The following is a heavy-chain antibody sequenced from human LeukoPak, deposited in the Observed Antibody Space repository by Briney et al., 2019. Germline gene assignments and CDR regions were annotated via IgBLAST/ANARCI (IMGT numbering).Heavy chain of an antibody. D-gene: IGHD3-22*01. V-gene: IGHV1-18*01. CDR2: ISAYNGNT. CDR3: AREYYYYDSSGYYDFDY. CDR1: GYTFTSYG. J-gene: IGHJ4*02. Sequence: ASVKVSCKASGYTFTSYGSSWVRRAPGQGLEWMGWISAYNGNTNYAQKLQGRVTMTTDTSTSTAYMELRSLRSDDTAVYYCAREYYYYDSSGYYDFDYWGQGTLVTVSS.